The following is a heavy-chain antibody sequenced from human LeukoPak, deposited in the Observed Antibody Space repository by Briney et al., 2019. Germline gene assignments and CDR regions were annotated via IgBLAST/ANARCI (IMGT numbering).Heavy chain of an antibody. Sequence: PGGSLRLSCAASGFTFSRYWMHWVRHAPGKGLVWVSRICSDGGNTAYADSVKGRFTVSRDNAKNTLYLQLSSLRAEDTAMYYCARGMTGYSSGRYDFDFWGQGTLVTVSS. V-gene: IGHV3-74*01. J-gene: IGHJ4*02. CDR1: GFTFSRYW. D-gene: IGHD6-19*01. CDR2: ICSDGGNT. CDR3: ARGMTGYSSGRYDFDF.